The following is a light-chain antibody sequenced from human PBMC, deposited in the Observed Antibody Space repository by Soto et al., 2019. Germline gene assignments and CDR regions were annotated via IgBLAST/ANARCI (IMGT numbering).Light chain of an antibody. CDR2: DAS. Sequence: EIVLTQSPATLSLSPGERATLSCRASQSVNIYLAWYQQQPGQAPRLLIYDASNRATGIPARFSGSGSGTDFTLTLSSLEPEDFAVYYCQQRLKWPNTFGQGTKLEIK. CDR1: QSVNIY. J-gene: IGKJ2*01. V-gene: IGKV3-11*01. CDR3: QQRLKWPNT.